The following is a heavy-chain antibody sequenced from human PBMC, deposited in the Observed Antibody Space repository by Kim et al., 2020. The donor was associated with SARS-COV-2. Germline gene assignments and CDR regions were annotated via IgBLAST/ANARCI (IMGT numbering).Heavy chain of an antibody. Sequence: SVKVSCKASGGTFSSYTISWVRQAPGQGLEWMGRIIPILGIANYAQKFQGRVTITADKSTSTAYMELSSLRSEDTAVYYCARLGLRKYADVSYGMDVWGQGTTVTVSS. CDR2: IIPILGIA. V-gene: IGHV1-69*02. J-gene: IGHJ6*02. CDR1: GGTFSSYT. D-gene: IGHD3-16*01. CDR3: ARLGLRKYADVSYGMDV.